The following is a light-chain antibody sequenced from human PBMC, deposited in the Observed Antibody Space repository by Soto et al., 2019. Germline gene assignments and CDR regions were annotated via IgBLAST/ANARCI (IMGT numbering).Light chain of an antibody. Sequence: EIVVTQSPALVSVSPGERVTLSCRASQSVISSLAWYQQKLGQAPRLLIHAASRRDTGIPDRFSGTGFGTEFTLTITRLDPEDFAVYYCQQYGNSPWTFGQGTKVDIK. V-gene: IGKV3-20*01. CDR2: AAS. CDR3: QQYGNSPWT. J-gene: IGKJ1*01. CDR1: QSVISS.